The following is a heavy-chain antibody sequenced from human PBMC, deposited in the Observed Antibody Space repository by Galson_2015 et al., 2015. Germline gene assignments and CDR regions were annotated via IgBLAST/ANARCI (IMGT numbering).Heavy chain of an antibody. CDR1: GYTFTSYY. Sequence: SVKVSCKASGYTFTSYYMHWVRQAPGQGLEWMGIINPSGGSTSYAQKFQGRVTMTRDTSTSTVYMELSSLRSEDTAVYYCAREGSVVWFSEGWFDPWGQGTLVAVSS. CDR2: INPSGGST. D-gene: IGHD3-10*01. J-gene: IGHJ5*02. V-gene: IGHV1-46*01. CDR3: AREGSVVWFSEGWFDP.